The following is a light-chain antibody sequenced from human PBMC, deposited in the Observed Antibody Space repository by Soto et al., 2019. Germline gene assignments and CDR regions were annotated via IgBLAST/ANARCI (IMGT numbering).Light chain of an antibody. J-gene: IGKJ1*01. CDR1: QSISRY. Sequence: IVLTQSPGTLSLSPVERTTLSCRASQSISRYLAWYQQKPGQGPRLLIYGASNRATGIPDRFSGSGSGTDFTLTISRLEPEDFAVYYCQQYGSSGTFGQGTKV. CDR3: QQYGSSGT. CDR2: GAS. V-gene: IGKV3-20*01.